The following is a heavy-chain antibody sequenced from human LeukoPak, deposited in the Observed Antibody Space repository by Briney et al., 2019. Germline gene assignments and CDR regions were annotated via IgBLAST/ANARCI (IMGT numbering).Heavy chain of an antibody. CDR2: ISRSGDTI. V-gene: IGHV3-48*03. Sequence: PGGSLRLSCAASGFTFSSFEMNWVRQAPGKGLEWVSYISRSGDTIHYADSVKGRFTISRDNAKNSLSLQMNGLRAEDTAVYFYAREGSSYAASQPFYFDFWGQGTLVTVCS. J-gene: IGHJ4*02. CDR1: GFTFSSFE. D-gene: IGHD3-10*01. CDR3: AREGSSYAASQPFYFDF.